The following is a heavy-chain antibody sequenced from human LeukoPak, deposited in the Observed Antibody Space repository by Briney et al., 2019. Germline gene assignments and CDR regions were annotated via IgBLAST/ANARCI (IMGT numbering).Heavy chain of an antibody. J-gene: IGHJ6*03. CDR3: AKAPATGEGYYFYYMDV. Sequence: GGSLRLSCAASGFASGFTFSDYAVSWVRQAPGKGPEWVASVNGRGATTYYADSVRGRSTISRDNSKNTLYLQMISLGADDTAIYFCAKAPATGEGYYFYYMDVWGKGTTVTVSS. CDR2: VNGRGATT. D-gene: IGHD7-27*01. V-gene: IGHV3-23*01. CDR1: GFTFSDYA.